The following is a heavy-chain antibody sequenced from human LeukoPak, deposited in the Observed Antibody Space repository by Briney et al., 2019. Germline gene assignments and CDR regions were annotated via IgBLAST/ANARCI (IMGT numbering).Heavy chain of an antibody. CDR1: GGSFSGYY. D-gene: IGHD3-22*01. V-gene: IGHV4-34*01. CDR3: ASRYYYDSSGYYPYYFDY. Sequence: PSETLSLTCAVYGGSFSGYYWSWIRQPPGKGLEWIGEINHSGSTNYNPSLKSRVTISVDTSKNQFSLKLSSVTAADTAVYYCASRYYYDSSGYYPYYFDYWGQGTLVTVSS. CDR2: INHSGST. J-gene: IGHJ4*02.